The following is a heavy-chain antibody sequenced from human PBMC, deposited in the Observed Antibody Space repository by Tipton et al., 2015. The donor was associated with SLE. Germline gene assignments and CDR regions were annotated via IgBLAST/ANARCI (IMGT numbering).Heavy chain of an antibody. D-gene: IGHD2/OR15-2a*01. CDR1: RGYLTSGSYY. CDR2: IYRDGSA. J-gene: IGHJ5*02. V-gene: IGHV4-61*09. Sequence: TLSLTCTVSRGYLTSGSYYWSWTRQLAGQGLEGLGHIYRDGSANYNPSFRSRVTILLDTSKNQFCLKLNSLTAAYTAVYYCAREESDYFNYAWFDPWGQGTLVTVS. CDR3: AREESDYFNYAWFDP.